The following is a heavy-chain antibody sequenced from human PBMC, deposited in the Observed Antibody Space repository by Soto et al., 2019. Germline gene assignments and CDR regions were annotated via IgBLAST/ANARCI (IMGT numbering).Heavy chain of an antibody. CDR3: AKLKGWFGEIDY. CDR1: GFTFSSYA. CDR2: ISGSGGST. V-gene: IGHV3-23*01. D-gene: IGHD3-10*01. Sequence: EVQLLESGGGLVQPGGSLRLSCAASGFTFSSYAMSWVRQAPGKGLEWVSAISGSGGSTYYADSVKGRFTIARDNSKNALDLQMNSLRAEDTAVYYCAKLKGWFGEIDYWGQGTLVTVSS. J-gene: IGHJ4*02.